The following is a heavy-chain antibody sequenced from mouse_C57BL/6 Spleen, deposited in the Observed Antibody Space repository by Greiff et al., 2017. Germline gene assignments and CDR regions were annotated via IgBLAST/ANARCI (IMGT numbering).Heavy chain of an antibody. D-gene: IGHD1-1*01. Sequence: VPRVESGPELVKPGASVKISCKASGYAFSSSWMNWVKQRPGKGLEWIGRIYPGDGDTNYNGKFKGKATLTADKSSSTAYMQLSSLTSEDSAVYFCARLLITTVAYFDYWGQGTTLTVSS. V-gene: IGHV1-82*01. CDR1: GYAFSSSW. J-gene: IGHJ2*01. CDR2: IYPGDGDT. CDR3: ARLLITTVAYFDY.